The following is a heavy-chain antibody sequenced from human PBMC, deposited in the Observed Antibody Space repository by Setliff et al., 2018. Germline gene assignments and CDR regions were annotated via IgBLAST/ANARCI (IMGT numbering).Heavy chain of an antibody. V-gene: IGHV3-11*01. CDR1: GFSFSDYY. Sequence: PGGSLRLSCAASGFSFSDYYMMWIRQAPGKGLEWVSYISNDAYTIHYADSMKGRLTISRDNSKNSVFLQMNSLRAEDTAVYYCARGIAAAGTYDALDIWGQGTMVTVSS. J-gene: IGHJ3*02. CDR3: ARGIAAAGTYDALDI. D-gene: IGHD6-13*01. CDR2: ISNDAYTI.